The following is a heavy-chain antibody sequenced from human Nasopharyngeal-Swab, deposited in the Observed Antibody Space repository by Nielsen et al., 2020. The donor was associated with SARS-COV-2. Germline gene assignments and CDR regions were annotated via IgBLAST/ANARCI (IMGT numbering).Heavy chain of an antibody. CDR2: INLGGST. Sequence: SETLSLTCAVYGGSFSGYYWSWIRQPPGKGLEWIGEINLGGSTFYNPSLKSRLIISVDTSKNQFSLRLSSVTAADTAVYYCARGSTAARLGLWGQGTLVTVSS. CDR1: GGSFSGYY. CDR3: ARGSTAARLGL. J-gene: IGHJ4*02. V-gene: IGHV4-34*01. D-gene: IGHD6-6*01.